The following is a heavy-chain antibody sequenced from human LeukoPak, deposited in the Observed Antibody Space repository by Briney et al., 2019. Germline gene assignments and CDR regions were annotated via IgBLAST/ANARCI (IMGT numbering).Heavy chain of an antibody. CDR1: GFTFGDYA. CDR2: IRSKAYGGTT. Sequence: GGSLRLSCTASGFTFGDYAMSWVRQAPGKGLEWVGFIRSKAYGGTTEYAASVKGRFTISRDDSKSIAYLQMNSLKTEDTAVYYCTRERVGATWGYYYYYMDVWGKGTTVTVSS. J-gene: IGHJ6*03. CDR3: TRERVGATWGYYYYYMDV. V-gene: IGHV3-49*04. D-gene: IGHD1-26*01.